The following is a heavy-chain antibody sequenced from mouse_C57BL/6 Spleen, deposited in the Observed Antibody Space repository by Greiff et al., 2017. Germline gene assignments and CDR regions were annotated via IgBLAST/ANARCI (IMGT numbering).Heavy chain of an antibody. CDR2: ISDGGSYT. CDR1: GFTFSSYA. D-gene: IGHD1-1*01. V-gene: IGHV5-4*01. CDR3: ANLNCGSRYVYFDG. J-gene: IGHJ1*03. Sequence: EVQGVESGGGLVKPGGSLKLSCAASGFTFSSYAMSWVRQTPEKRLEWVATISDGGSYTYYPDNVKGRFTLSRDNAKNNLYLQQLHLKSEDTAMFYSANLNCGSRYVYFDGWGTGTTVTVAS.